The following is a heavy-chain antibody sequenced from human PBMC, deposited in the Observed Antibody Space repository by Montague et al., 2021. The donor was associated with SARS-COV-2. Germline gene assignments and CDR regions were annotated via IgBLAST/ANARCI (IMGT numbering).Heavy chain of an antibody. CDR3: ARHRNYGDHSLDNWFHP. D-gene: IGHD4-17*01. CDR1: GDSTSCPNCY. V-gene: IGHV4-39*01. Sequence: SETPSLTCTVSGDSTSCPNCYWGWIRQAPGKGLDWIGTIYNSGTTYYNPSLKSRLTISIDTSKNQFSLKLTSVTAADTAVYYCARHRNYGDHSLDNWFHPGGQGTLVTVSS. CDR2: IYNSGTT. J-gene: IGHJ5*02.